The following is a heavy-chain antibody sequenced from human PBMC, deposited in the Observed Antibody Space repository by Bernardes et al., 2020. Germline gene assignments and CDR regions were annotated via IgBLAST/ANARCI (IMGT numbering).Heavy chain of an antibody. Sequence: GGSLRLSCAASALTFSSYDLHWVRQVPGKGLEWVSSVGTAGDTYYLGSVKGRFTIPRENAKNSLYLQMNSLRAGDTAVYYCARDLITYGLSGGLDVWGQGTTVTVSS. D-gene: IGHD3-10*01. J-gene: IGHJ6*02. V-gene: IGHV3-13*01. CDR1: ALTFSSYD. CDR2: VGTAGDT. CDR3: ARDLITYGLSGGLDV.